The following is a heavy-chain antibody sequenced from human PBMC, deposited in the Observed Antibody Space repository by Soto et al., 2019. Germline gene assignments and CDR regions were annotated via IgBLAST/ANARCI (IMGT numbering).Heavy chain of an antibody. D-gene: IGHD2-2*01. CDR2: IYPGDSDT. J-gene: IGHJ4*02. Sequence: EVQLVPSGAEVRKTGESLKISCKGSGYSFTSYWIGWVRQMPGKGLEWMGIIYPGDSDTRYNPAFQGQVTISADKSFSTAYLQWSSLRASDTAMYYCARSTSPFYFTYWGQGTLVTVSS. CDR3: ARSTSPFYFTY. CDR1: GYSFTSYW. V-gene: IGHV5-51*01.